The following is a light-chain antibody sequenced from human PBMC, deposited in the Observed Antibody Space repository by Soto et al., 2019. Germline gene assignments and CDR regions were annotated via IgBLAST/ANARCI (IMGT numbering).Light chain of an antibody. CDR2: DIS. V-gene: IGKV3D-15*01. Sequence: EIVMTQSPATLSVSPGERATLSCRASQSVSSNLAGYQQKPGQAPSLLIYDISARATGIPTRFSGSVSGTEFTLNISSLQSEDFEVYYCQQYNDWPLTFGGGTKVEIK. CDR1: QSVSSN. J-gene: IGKJ4*01. CDR3: QQYNDWPLT.